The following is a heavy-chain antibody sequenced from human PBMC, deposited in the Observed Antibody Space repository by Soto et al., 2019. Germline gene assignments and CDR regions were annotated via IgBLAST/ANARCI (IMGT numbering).Heavy chain of an antibody. CDR2: IYSGGST. J-gene: IGHJ4*02. Sequence: VQLVESGGGLVQPGRSLRLSCAASGFTVSTKYMSWVRQAPGKGLEWVSVIYSGGSTFYADSVRGRFTISRDNSKNTVNLQMNSLRAEDTAVYYCARDPWAADYWGQGTLVTVSS. CDR1: GFTVSTKY. CDR3: ARDPWAADY. V-gene: IGHV3-66*01. D-gene: IGHD3-16*01.